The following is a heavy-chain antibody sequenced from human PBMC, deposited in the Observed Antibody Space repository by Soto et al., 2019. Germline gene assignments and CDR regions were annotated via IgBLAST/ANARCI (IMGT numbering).Heavy chain of an antibody. D-gene: IGHD2-15*01. CDR1: GFSLSTSGVG. CDR3: TYIGHCSGSGCYTLRWFDP. J-gene: IGHJ5*02. CDR2: IYWDDDK. Sequence: ESGPTLVNPTQTLTLTCTFSGFSLSTSGVGVGWIRQPPGKALEWLALIYWDDDKRYSPSLKSRLTVTKDTSKNQVVLTMTNMDPVDTATYYCTYIGHCSGSGCYTLRWFDPWGQGTLVTVSS. V-gene: IGHV2-5*02.